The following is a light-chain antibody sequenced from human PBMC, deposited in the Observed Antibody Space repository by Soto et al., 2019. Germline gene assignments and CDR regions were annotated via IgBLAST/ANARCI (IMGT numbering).Light chain of an antibody. CDR1: SSNIGSNT. CDR3: AAWDDSLNAHNYV. Sequence: QSVLTQPPSASATPGQRVTISCSGSSSNIGSNTVNWYQQLPGTAPKLLIYSNNQRPSGVPDRFSGSKSGTSASLAISGLQSEDEADYYCAAWDDSLNAHNYVFGTGTKVTVL. V-gene: IGLV1-44*01. CDR2: SNN. J-gene: IGLJ1*01.